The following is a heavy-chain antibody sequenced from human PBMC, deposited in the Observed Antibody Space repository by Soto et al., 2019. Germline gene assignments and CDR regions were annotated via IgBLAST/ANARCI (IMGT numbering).Heavy chain of an antibody. Sequence: GGSLRLSCVGSGFTFSSYAMSWVRLAPGKGLEWVSAISGSGGSTYYADSVKGRFTISRDNSKNTLYLQMNSLRAEDTAVYYCAKVRASGWYPADWYFDLWGRGTLVTVSS. CDR2: ISGSGGST. V-gene: IGHV3-23*01. J-gene: IGHJ2*01. CDR1: GFTFSSYA. CDR3: AKVRASGWYPADWYFDL. D-gene: IGHD6-19*01.